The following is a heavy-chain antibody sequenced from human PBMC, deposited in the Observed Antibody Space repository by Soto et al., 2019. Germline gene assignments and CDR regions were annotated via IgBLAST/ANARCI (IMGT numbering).Heavy chain of an antibody. CDR2: IIPIFGTA. CDR1: GGTFSSYA. V-gene: IGHV1-69*12. Sequence: QVQLVQSRAEVKKPGSSVKVSCEASGGTFSSYAISWVRQAPGQGLEWMGGIIPIFGTANYAQKFQGRVTITADESTSTAYMELSSLRSEDTAVYYCARDRAAAGIRYFDYWGQGTLVTVSS. J-gene: IGHJ4*02. D-gene: IGHD6-13*01. CDR3: ARDRAAAGIRYFDY.